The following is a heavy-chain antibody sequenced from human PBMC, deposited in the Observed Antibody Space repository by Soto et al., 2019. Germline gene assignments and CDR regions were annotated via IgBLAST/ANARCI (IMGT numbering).Heavy chain of an antibody. Sequence: EVQLLESGGGLVQPGGSRRLSCAASGFTFSDYSMNWVRQAPGRGLEWVSTISSGGLSTYYADSVQGRFTISRDNSNDKVYLQMNNLRAEDTAVYYCSKAPGDYYYMDVWGKGTTVTVSS. CDR3: SKAPGDYYYMDV. V-gene: IGHV3-23*01. J-gene: IGHJ6*03. CDR2: ISSGGLST. CDR1: GFTFSDYS.